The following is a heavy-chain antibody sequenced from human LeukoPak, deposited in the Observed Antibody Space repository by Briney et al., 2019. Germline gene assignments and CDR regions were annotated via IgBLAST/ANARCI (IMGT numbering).Heavy chain of an antibody. CDR2: INHSGST. D-gene: IGHD6-19*01. CDR3: ARTVAGTHWYFDL. CDR1: GGSFSGYY. Sequence: SETLSLTCAVYGGSFSGYYWSWIRQPPGKGLEWIGEINHSGSTSYNPSLKSRVTISVDTSKDQFSLKLSSVTAADTAVYYCARTVAGTHWYFDLWGRGTLVTVSS. J-gene: IGHJ2*01. V-gene: IGHV4-34*01.